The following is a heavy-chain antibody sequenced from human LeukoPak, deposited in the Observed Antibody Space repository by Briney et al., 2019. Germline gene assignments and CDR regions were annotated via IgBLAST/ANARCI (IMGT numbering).Heavy chain of an antibody. V-gene: IGHV4-59*08. CDR2: IYYSGST. D-gene: IGHD6-19*01. CDR3: ARPSRLAWYFDL. J-gene: IGHJ2*01. Sequence: SETLSLTCTVSGGSISSYYWSWIRQPPGKGLEWIGYIYYSGSTNYNPSLKSRVTISVDTSKNQFFLKLSSVTAADTAVYYCARPSRLAWYFDLWGRGTLVTVSS. CDR1: GGSISSYY.